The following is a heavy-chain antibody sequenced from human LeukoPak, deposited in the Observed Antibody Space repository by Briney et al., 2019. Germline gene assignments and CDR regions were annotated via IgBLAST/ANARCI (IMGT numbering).Heavy chain of an antibody. D-gene: IGHD3-10*01. CDR2: IIPIFGTA. CDR1: GGTFSSYA. Sequence: SVKVSCKASGGTFSSYAFSWVRQAPGQGLEWMGGIIPIFGTANYAQKFQGRVTMTRDTSISTAYMELRSLTSEDTAVYYCVRDGEGVAISVNYWFAPWGQGTLVTVSS. J-gene: IGHJ5*02. CDR3: VRDGEGVAISVNYWFAP. V-gene: IGHV1-69*05.